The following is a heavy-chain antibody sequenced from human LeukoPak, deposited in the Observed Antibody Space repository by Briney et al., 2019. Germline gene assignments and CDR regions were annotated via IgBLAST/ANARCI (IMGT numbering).Heavy chain of an antibody. V-gene: IGHV3-21*01. CDR3: ARGPFSAKGVIVVAATTRYGNFDY. Sequence: GGSLRLSCAASGFTFSSYSMNWVRQAPGKGLEWVSSISSSSSYICYADSVKGRFTISRDNAKNSLYLQMNSLRAEDTAVYYCARGPFSAKGVIVVAATTRYGNFDYWGQGTLVTVSS. J-gene: IGHJ4*02. CDR2: ISSSSSYI. CDR1: GFTFSSYS. D-gene: IGHD2-15*01.